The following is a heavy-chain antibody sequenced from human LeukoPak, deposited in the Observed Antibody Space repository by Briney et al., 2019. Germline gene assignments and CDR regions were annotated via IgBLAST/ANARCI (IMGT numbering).Heavy chain of an antibody. Sequence: GASVKVSCKASGYTFTSYDISWVRQAPGQGLEWMGWISPYSGNTNYAQKLQGRVTMTTDTSTSTAYMELRSLRSDDTAVYYCARGDFWSGYSGYYFDYWGQGTLVTVSS. D-gene: IGHD3-3*01. V-gene: IGHV1-18*01. CDR2: ISPYSGNT. CDR3: ARGDFWSGYSGYYFDY. CDR1: GYTFTSYD. J-gene: IGHJ4*02.